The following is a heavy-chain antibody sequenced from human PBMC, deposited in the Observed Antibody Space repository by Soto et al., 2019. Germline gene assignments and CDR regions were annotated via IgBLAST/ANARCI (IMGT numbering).Heavy chain of an antibody. D-gene: IGHD1-20*01. CDR1: GFTFGDYA. V-gene: IGHV3-49*03. CDR3: TRARELLRYNWNDVFDY. Sequence: GGSLRLSCTASGFTFGDYAMSWFRQAPGKGLEWVGFIRSKAYGGTTEYAASVKGRFTISRDDSKSIAYLQMNSLKTEDTALYYCTRARELLRYNWNDVFDYWAREPWSPSPQ. CDR2: IRSKAYGGTT. J-gene: IGHJ4*02.